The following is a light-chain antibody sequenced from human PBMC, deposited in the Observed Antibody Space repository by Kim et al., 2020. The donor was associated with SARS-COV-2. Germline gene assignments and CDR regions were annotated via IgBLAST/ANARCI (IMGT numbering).Light chain of an antibody. Sequence: GDRVSRGWGAGQGVGRGWGWEGQEGGEAGGARVYGGTNVQSGAPPRFSGSGSETDFTLTISSLQPADFGTYYCQQYKSYPFTFGPGTKVDIK. CDR2: GGT. CDR1: QGVGRG. CDR3: QQYKSYPFT. J-gene: IGKJ3*01. V-gene: IGKV1D-16*02.